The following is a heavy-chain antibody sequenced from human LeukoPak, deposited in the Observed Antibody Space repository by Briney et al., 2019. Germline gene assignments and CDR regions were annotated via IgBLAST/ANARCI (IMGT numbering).Heavy chain of an antibody. J-gene: IGHJ3*02. Sequence: PSETLSLTCTVSGGSINNSPYYWGWIRQPPGKGLEWIGTVYYSGSTYYNPSLKSRVTISVDTSKNQFSLKLSSVTAADTAVYYCARRSPPGAFDIWGQGTMVTVSS. CDR2: VYYSGST. CDR3: ARRSPPGAFDI. D-gene: IGHD3-10*01. CDR1: GGSINNSPYY. V-gene: IGHV4-39*01.